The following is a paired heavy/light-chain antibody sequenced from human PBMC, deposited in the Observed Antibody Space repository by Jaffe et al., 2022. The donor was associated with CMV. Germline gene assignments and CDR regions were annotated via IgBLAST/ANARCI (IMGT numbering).Heavy chain of an antibody. CDR3: ARDCCPGDLDY. CDR2: IKQDGSEK. CDR1: GFTFSNYW. J-gene: IGHJ4*02. D-gene: IGHD7-27*01. V-gene: IGHV3-7*03. Sequence: EVQLVESGGGLVQPGGSLRLSCAASGFTFSNYWMAWVRQAPGKGLEWVASIKQDGSEKYFVDSVKDRFTISRDNAKNSLYLQMNSLRVEDTAVYYCARDCCPGDLDYWGQGTLVTVSS.
Light chain of an antibody. CDR3: QRTYTSPPWT. CDR2: GAS. CDR1: QSIGRY. J-gene: IGKJ1*01. Sequence: DIQMTQSPSSLSASVGDSVTITCRASQSIGRYLNWYQQKPGEAPKLLIYGASGLQTGVPSRFSGSGSGTDFTLTISSLQAEDFATYYCQRTYTSPPWTFGQGTKVEIK. V-gene: IGKV1-39*01.